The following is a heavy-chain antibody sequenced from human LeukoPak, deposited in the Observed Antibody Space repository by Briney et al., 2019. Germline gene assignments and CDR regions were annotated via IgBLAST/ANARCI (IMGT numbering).Heavy chain of an antibody. J-gene: IGHJ5*02. CDR2: INHSGST. Sequence: SETLSLTCAVYGGSFSGYYWSWIRQPPGKGLEWIGEINHSGSTNYNPSLKSRVTISVDTSENQFSLKLSSVTAADTAVYYCARDGYNSNWFDPWGQGTLVTVSS. CDR3: ARDGYNSNWFDP. D-gene: IGHD5-24*01. V-gene: IGHV4-34*01. CDR1: GGSFSGYY.